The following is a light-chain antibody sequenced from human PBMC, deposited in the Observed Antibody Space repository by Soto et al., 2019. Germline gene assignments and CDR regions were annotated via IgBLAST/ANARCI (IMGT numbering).Light chain of an antibody. CDR1: QGISSA. CDR3: QQFNSYLIT. Sequence: AIQLTQSPSSLSASVGDRVTITCRARQGISSALAWYQQKPGKAPKLLIYDASSLESGVPSRFSGSGSGTDFTLTISILQPEDFATYYCQQFNSYLITFGHGTRLEIK. V-gene: IGKV1-13*02. J-gene: IGKJ5*01. CDR2: DAS.